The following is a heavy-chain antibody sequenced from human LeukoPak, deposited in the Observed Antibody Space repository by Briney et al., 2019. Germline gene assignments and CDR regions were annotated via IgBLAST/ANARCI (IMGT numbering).Heavy chain of an antibody. CDR1: GFTFSSYS. CDR2: ISSSSSYI. D-gene: IGHD3-3*01. V-gene: IGHV3-21*01. J-gene: IGHJ6*03. CDR3: ARAVNPLRFLERGDYMDV. Sequence: GGSLRLSCAASGFTFSSYSMNWVRQAPGKGLEWVSSISSSSSYIYYADSVKGRFTISRDNAKNSLYLQMNSLRAEDTAVYYCARAVNPLRFLERGDYMDVRGKGTTVTVSS.